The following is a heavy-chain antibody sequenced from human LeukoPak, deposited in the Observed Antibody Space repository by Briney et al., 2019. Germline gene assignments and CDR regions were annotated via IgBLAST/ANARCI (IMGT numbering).Heavy chain of an antibody. J-gene: IGHJ4*02. CDR1: GGSLSGYY. CDR2: WHHSEGT. D-gene: IGHD4-11*01. Sequence: SETLSLTCAVYGGSLSGYYWSWIRQPPGKGLEWIGEWHHSEGTNYNPSLESRVTISLDTSKNQFSLKLTSVTAADTALYYCASGLDHSKTGYWGQGTLVTVSS. V-gene: IGHV4-34*01. CDR3: ASGLDHSKTGY.